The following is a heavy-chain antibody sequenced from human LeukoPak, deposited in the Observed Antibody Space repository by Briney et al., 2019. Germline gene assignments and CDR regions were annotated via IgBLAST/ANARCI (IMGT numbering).Heavy chain of an antibody. V-gene: IGHV3-30*02. CDR2: IRYDGSRK. D-gene: IGHD4/OR15-4a*01. Sequence: GGSLRLSCAASGFTFSSYEMNWVRQAPDKGLEWVAFIRYDGSRKYYADSVKGRFTISRDNSKNTLYLQMNGLRAEDTAMYYCAKVSLNMVNDAFDIWGQGTMVSVSS. CDR3: AKVSLNMVNDAFDI. J-gene: IGHJ3*02. CDR1: GFTFSSYE.